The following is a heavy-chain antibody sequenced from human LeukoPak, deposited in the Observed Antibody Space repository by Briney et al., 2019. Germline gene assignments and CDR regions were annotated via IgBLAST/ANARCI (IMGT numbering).Heavy chain of an antibody. Sequence: ASVKVSCKASGGTFSSYAISWVRQAPGQGLEWMGRIIPILGIAHYAQKFQGRVTITADESTSTAYMELSSLRSEDTAVYYCARGTIRGSQYDFWSFWGQGTLVTVSS. CDR1: GGTFSSYA. CDR2: IIPILGIA. V-gene: IGHV1-69*04. D-gene: IGHD3-3*01. CDR3: ARGTIRGSQYDFWSF. J-gene: IGHJ4*02.